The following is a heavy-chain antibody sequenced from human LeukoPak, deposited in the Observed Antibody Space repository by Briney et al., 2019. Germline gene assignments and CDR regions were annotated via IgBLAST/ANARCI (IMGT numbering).Heavy chain of an antibody. D-gene: IGHD3-10*01. CDR3: ARRRITMVRGVIITKHWFDP. Sequence: ASVKVSCKASGYTFTGYDMHWVRQAPGQGLEWMGLINPNSGGTNYSQKFQGRVTMTRDTSISTADMALSRLSSDDTAVYYCARRRITMVRGVIITKHWFDPWGQGTLVTVSS. J-gene: IGHJ5*02. V-gene: IGHV1-2*02. CDR2: INPNSGGT. CDR1: GYTFTGYD.